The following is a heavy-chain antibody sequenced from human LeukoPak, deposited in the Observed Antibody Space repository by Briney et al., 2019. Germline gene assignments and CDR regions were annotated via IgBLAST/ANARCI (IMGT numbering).Heavy chain of an antibody. CDR1: GYTLTELS. CDR3: ATDPWGVGAHSAFDI. Sequence: ASVKVSCKVSGYTLTELSMHWVPQAPGKGLEWMGGFDPEDGETIYAQKFQGRVTMTEDTSTDTAYMELSSLRSEDTAVYYCATDPWGVGAHSAFDIWGQGTMVTVSS. CDR2: FDPEDGET. V-gene: IGHV1-24*01. D-gene: IGHD1-26*01. J-gene: IGHJ3*02.